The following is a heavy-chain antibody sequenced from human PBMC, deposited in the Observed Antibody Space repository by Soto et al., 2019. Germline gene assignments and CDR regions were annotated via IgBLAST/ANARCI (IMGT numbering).Heavy chain of an antibody. Sequence: PSETLSLTCTVSGGSISSGGYYWSWIRQHPGKGLERIGYIYYSGSTYYNPSLKSRVTISVDTSKNQFSLKLSSVTAADTAVYYCARGRAYYYYGMDVWGQGTTVTVSS. CDR2: IYYSGST. J-gene: IGHJ6*02. CDR3: ARGRAYYYYGMDV. V-gene: IGHV4-31*03. CDR1: GGSISSGGYY.